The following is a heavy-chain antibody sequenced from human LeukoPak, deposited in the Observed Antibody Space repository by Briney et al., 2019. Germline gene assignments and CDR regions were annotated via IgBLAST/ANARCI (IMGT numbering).Heavy chain of an antibody. CDR3: ARGTTAGTGDY. J-gene: IGHJ4*02. Sequence: GGSLRLSCAASGFTFSSYSMNWVRQAPGKGLKWVSSISSSSSYIYYADSVKGRFTISRDNAKNSLYLQMNSLRAEDTAAYYCARGTTAGTGDYWGQGTLVTASS. D-gene: IGHD6-13*01. CDR1: GFTFSSYS. CDR2: ISSSSSYI. V-gene: IGHV3-21*01.